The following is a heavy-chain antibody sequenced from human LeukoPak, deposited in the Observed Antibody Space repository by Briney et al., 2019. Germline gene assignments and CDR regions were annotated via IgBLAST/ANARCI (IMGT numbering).Heavy chain of an antibody. J-gene: IGHJ1*01. D-gene: IGHD6-13*01. CDR1: GFTFSSHG. Sequence: PGGSLRLSCAASGFTFSSHGMQWVRQAPGKGLEWVAVIPYDGSTKYYADSVKGRFTISRDNSKSTLYLQVNSLRAEDTAVYYCAKESGSRSYGAYFPHWGQGTLVTVSS. V-gene: IGHV3-30*18. CDR2: IPYDGSTK. CDR3: AKESGSRSYGAYFPH.